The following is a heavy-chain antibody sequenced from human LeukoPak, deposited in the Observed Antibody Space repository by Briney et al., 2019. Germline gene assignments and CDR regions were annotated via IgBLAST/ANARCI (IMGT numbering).Heavy chain of an antibody. J-gene: IGHJ6*03. CDR3: ARGTGFGVVFNYYQYYMDV. CDR2: INHSGST. Sequence: SETLSLTCAVYGGFFNNYYWSWIRQPQGTGLEWIGEINHSGSTKYNPSRKSRVTISVDTSKNQFSLKLTSVTDADTAVYYCARGTGFGVVFNYYQYYMDVWGKGTTVTVSS. CDR1: GGFFNNYY. V-gene: IGHV4-34*01. D-gene: IGHD3-3*01.